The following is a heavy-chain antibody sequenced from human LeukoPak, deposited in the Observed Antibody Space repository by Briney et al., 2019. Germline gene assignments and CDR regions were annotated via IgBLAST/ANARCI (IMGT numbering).Heavy chain of an antibody. V-gene: IGHV3-53*01. J-gene: IGHJ4*02. CDR2: IYSGGST. CDR3: VREVIKGSGWYYFEY. Sequence: GGSLRLSCAASGFTVSTNYMSWVRQAPGKGLEWVSVIYSGGSTYYTGSVKGRFTISRDNSKNTLYLQMNSLRAEDTAVYYCVREVIKGSGWYYFEYWGQGTLVTVSS. CDR1: GFTVSTNY. D-gene: IGHD6-19*01.